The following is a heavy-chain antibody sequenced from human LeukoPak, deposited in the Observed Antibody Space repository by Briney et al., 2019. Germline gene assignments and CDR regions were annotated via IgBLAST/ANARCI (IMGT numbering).Heavy chain of an antibody. CDR3: AGGDIVVVPAAIPYYYYGMDV. J-gene: IGHJ6*04. D-gene: IGHD2-2*01. Sequence: SVKVSCKASGGTFSSYAISWVRQAPGQGLEWMGGIIPIFGTANYAQKFQGRVTITADKSTSTAYMELSSLRPEDTAVYYCAGGDIVVVPAAIPYYYYGMDVWGKGTTVTVSS. CDR1: GGTFSSYA. CDR2: IIPIFGTA. V-gene: IGHV1-69*06.